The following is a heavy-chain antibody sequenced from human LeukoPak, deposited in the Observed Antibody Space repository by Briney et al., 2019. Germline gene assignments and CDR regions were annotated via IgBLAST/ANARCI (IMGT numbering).Heavy chain of an antibody. V-gene: IGHV4-4*07. D-gene: IGHD1-26*01. Sequence: SETLSLTCTVSGGSISSYHWSWIRQPAGKGLEWIGRLYTSGGTDYNPSLKSRVSMSVDTSKSQFSLELNSVTAADTAVYYCARSGSYANDAFHIWGQGTMVTVSS. CDR3: ARSGSYANDAFHI. CDR1: GGSISSYH. CDR2: LYTSGGT. J-gene: IGHJ3*02.